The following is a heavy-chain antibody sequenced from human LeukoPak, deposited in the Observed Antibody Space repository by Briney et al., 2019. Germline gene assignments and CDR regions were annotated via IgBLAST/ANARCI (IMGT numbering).Heavy chain of an antibody. V-gene: IGHV4-59*08. CDR1: GGSISSYY. J-gene: IGHJ3*02. CDR3: ARQNGAAAERSEGAFDI. CDR2: IYYSGST. D-gene: IGHD6-13*01. Sequence: ETLSLTSTVSGGSISSYYWSWIRRPPGKGLEGSGYIYYSGSTNYNPSLKRRVAISVDTSKNQSSLKLSSVTAADTAVYYCARQNGAAAERSEGAFDIWGQGTMVTVSS.